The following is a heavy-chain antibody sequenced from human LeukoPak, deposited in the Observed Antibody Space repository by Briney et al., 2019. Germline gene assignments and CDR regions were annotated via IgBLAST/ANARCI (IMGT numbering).Heavy chain of an antibody. CDR2: INHTGST. Sequence: SETLSLTCAVYGGSFSGYHWSWLRQPPGKGLEWIGEINHTGSTIYSPSLNGRSTMSVDTSKNQFSLKLSSVTAADTAVYYCASVGDYSDMDVWGKGTTVTVSS. J-gene: IGHJ6*03. CDR3: ASVGDYSDMDV. CDR1: GGSFSGYH. D-gene: IGHD3-16*01. V-gene: IGHV4-34*01.